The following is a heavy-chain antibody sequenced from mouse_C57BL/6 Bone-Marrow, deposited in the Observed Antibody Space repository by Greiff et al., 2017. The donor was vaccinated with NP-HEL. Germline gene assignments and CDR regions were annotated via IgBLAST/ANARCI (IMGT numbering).Heavy chain of an antibody. J-gene: IGHJ3*01. V-gene: IGHV1-69*01. D-gene: IGHD2-4*01. CDR3: ARDYDYDSWFAY. CDR2: IDPSDSYT. CDR1: GYTFTSYW. Sequence: QVQLQQPGAELVMPGASVKLSCKASGYTFTSYWMHWVKQRPGQGLEWIGEIDPSDSYTNYNQKFKGKSTLTVDESSSTAYMQLSSLTSEDSAVYYCARDYDYDSWFAYWGQGTLVTVSA.